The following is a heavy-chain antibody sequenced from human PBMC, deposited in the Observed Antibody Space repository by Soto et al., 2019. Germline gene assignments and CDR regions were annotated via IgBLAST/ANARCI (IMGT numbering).Heavy chain of an antibody. Sequence: SETLSLTCTLSGASITSSGYYWSWIRLHPGQGLEWIGYIYYSGTTNYNPSLKSRVTISVDTSKNQFSLKLSSVTAADTAVYYCAREGYYYDSSGYYRGAFDIWGQGTMVTVSS. CDR2: IYYSGTT. D-gene: IGHD3-22*01. CDR3: AREGYYYDSSGYYRGAFDI. J-gene: IGHJ3*02. CDR1: GASITSSGYY. V-gene: IGHV4-61*08.